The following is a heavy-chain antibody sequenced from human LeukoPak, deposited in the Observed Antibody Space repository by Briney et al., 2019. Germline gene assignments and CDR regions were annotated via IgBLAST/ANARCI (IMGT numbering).Heavy chain of an antibody. CDR3: ASTALYYYDSSGYPLIDY. J-gene: IGHJ4*02. Sequence: GGSLRLSSAASGFTFSSYAMSWVRQAPGKGLDWVSAISGSGGSTYYADSVKGRFTISRDNSKNTLYLQMNSLRAEDTAVYYCASTALYYYDSSGYPLIDYWGQGTLVTVSS. CDR2: ISGSGGST. D-gene: IGHD3-22*01. V-gene: IGHV3-23*01. CDR1: GFTFSSYA.